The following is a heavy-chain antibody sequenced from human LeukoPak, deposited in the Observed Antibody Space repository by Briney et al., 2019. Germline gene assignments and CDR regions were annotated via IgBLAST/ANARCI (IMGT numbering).Heavy chain of an antibody. V-gene: IGHV1-2*02. CDR3: ARYQQLYSSGRFDY. CDR1: GYTLTGYY. J-gene: IGHJ4*02. Sequence: ASVKVSCKASGYTLTGYYMHWVRQAPGQGLEWMGWINPNSGGTNYAQKFQGRVTMTRDTSISTAYMELSRLRSDDTAVYYCARYQQLYSSGRFDYWGQGTLVTVSS. D-gene: IGHD6-19*01. CDR2: INPNSGGT.